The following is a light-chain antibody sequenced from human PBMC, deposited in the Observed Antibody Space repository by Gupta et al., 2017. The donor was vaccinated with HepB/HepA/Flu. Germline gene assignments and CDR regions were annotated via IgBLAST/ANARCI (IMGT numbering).Light chain of an antibody. CDR2: SND. J-gene: IGLJ3*02. Sequence: QSVLTQPPSASGTPGQRVTISCSGSSSNIGTNTVNWYQQLPGTAPKLLIYSNDHRPSGVPDRFSGSKSGTSASLAISGLQSEDEADYSCAAWDDSLNGWVFGGGTKLTVL. CDR1: SSNIGTNT. CDR3: AAWDDSLNGWV. V-gene: IGLV1-44*01.